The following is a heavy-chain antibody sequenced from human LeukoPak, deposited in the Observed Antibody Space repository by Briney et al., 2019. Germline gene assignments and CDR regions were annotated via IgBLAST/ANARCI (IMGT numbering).Heavy chain of an antibody. CDR1: EGTLSGYL. V-gene: IGHV4-34*08. CDR2: ISIAGEV. CDR3: VRQIGAGAFDL. Sequence: SETLSLTCAVYEGTLSGYLWSWLRQPPGKGLEWIGEISIAGEVNYNPSLRSRATISIDTTKNQFSLKLTSVIAADTALYYCVRQIGAGAFDLWGRDRVVTVS. D-gene: IGHD6-19*01. J-gene: IGHJ2*01.